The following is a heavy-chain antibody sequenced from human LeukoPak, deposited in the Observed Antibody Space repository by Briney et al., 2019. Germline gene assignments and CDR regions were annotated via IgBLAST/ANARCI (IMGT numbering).Heavy chain of an antibody. Sequence: GGSLRLSCAASGFTFSSYAMHWVRQAPGKGLEWVSVIYSGGSTYYADSVKGRFTISRDNSKNTLYLQMNSLRAEDTAVYYCARITMVRGVGDFDYWGQGTLVTVSS. J-gene: IGHJ4*02. D-gene: IGHD3-10*01. CDR2: IYSGGST. CDR3: ARITMVRGVGDFDY. CDR1: GFTFSSYA. V-gene: IGHV3-66*01.